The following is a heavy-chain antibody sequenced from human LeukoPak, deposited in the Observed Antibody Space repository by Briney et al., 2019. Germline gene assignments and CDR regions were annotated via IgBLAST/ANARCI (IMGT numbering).Heavy chain of an antibody. D-gene: IGHD6-13*01. CDR3: ARVSDSSSSPIGTQNYYFDY. V-gene: IGHV4-4*07. CDR2: IYAGGTT. J-gene: IGHJ4*02. CDR1: DGSISNFY. Sequence: PSETLSLTCAVSDGSISNFYWSWMRQPAGKGLEWIGRIYAGGTTNYNPPLKSRVTISVDRSKNQFSLKLSSVTAADTAVYYCARVSDSSSSPIGTQNYYFDYLGQGTLVTVSS.